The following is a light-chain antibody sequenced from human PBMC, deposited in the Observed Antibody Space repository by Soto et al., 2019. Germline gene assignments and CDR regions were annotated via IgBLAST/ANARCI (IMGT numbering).Light chain of an antibody. Sequence: QSALTQPPSASGSPGQPVTISFTGTSSDVGGYNYVSWYQQHPGKAPKLMIYEVSKRPSGVPDRFSGSKSGNTASLTVSGLQAEDEADYYCSSYAGSNNFVVFGGGTKLTVL. CDR1: SSDVGGYNY. CDR2: EVS. V-gene: IGLV2-8*01. CDR3: SSYAGSNNFVV. J-gene: IGLJ2*01.